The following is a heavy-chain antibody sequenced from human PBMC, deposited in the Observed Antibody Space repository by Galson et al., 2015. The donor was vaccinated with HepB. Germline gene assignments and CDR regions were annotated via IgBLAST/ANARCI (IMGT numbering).Heavy chain of an antibody. D-gene: IGHD1-26*01. V-gene: IGHV3-66*01. CDR3: ARDYSGSYFGGMGYFDY. Sequence: SLRLSCAASGFTVSSNYMSWVRQAPGKGLEWVSVIYSGGSTYYADSVKGRFTISRDNSKNTLYLQMISLRAEDTAVYYCARDYSGSYFGGMGYFDYWGQGTLVTVSS. CDR2: IYSGGST. CDR1: GFTVSSNY. J-gene: IGHJ4*02.